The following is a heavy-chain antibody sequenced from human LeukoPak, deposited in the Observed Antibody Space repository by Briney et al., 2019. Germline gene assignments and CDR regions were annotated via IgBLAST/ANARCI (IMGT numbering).Heavy chain of an antibody. CDR3: AKSRGESRGASNY. CDR1: GFTFSSYA. CDR2: ISGSGDTT. D-gene: IGHD1-26*01. J-gene: IGHJ4*02. V-gene: IGHV3-23*01. Sequence: GGSLRLSCADSGFTFSSYAMKWVRQAPGKELEWVSFISGSGDTTYYADSVKGRFTISRDSSKNTLYLQMNSLRAEDTAVYYCAKSRGESRGASNYWGQGTLVTVSS.